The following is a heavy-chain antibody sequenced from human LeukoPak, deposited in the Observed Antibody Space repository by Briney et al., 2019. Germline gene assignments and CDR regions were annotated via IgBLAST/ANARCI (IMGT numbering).Heavy chain of an antibody. CDR3: ARGLEGATPTY. Sequence: GGSLRLSCAASGFTFSSYEMNWVRQAPGKGLEWVSYISSSGSTIYYADSVKGRFTISRDNAKNPLYLQMNSLRAEDTAVYYCARGLEGATPTYWGQGTLVTVSS. J-gene: IGHJ4*02. D-gene: IGHD1-26*01. CDR2: ISSSGSTI. V-gene: IGHV3-48*03. CDR1: GFTFSSYE.